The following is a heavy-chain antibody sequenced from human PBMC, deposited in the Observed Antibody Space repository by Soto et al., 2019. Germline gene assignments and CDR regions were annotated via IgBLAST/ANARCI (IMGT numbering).Heavy chain of an antibody. D-gene: IGHD3-3*01. CDR1: GGSISSSSYY. CDR2: IYYSGST. V-gene: IGHV4-39*01. Sequence: SETLSLTCTVSGGSISSSSYYWGWIRQSPGKGLEWIGSIYYSGSTYYNPSLKSRVTIAVSKSKTQFSLKLSSVTAADTAVYYCATHIVPPGWLSYYCYSYGMDVWGQGTTVTVSS. J-gene: IGHJ6*02. CDR3: ATHIVPPGWLSYYCYSYGMDV.